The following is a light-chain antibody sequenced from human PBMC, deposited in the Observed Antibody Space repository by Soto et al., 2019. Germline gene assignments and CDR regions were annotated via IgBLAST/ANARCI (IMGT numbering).Light chain of an antibody. CDR2: GAS. J-gene: IGKJ5*01. CDR3: QQYKNWPL. CDR1: HSVNSH. Sequence: MMMTQSPATLSVSPGGRVTLSCRTGHSVNSHVAWYQQKPGQAPRLLLYGASTRATGIPVRFSGSGFGTEFTLTISSLQSEDFAVYYCQQYKNWPLFGQGTRLEIK. V-gene: IGKV3-15*01.